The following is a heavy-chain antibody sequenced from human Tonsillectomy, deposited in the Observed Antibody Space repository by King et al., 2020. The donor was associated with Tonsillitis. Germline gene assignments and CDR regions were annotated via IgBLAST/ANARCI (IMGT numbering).Heavy chain of an antibody. CDR2: INSDGSST. Sequence: QLVQSGGGLVQPGGSLRLSCAASGFTFSSYWMHWVRQAPGKGLVWVSRINSDGSSTSYADSVKGRFTISRDNAKNTLYLRMNRLRAEDTAVYYCARDALSGWYCGGAFDIWGQGTLVTVSS. J-gene: IGHJ3*02. CDR1: GFTFSSYW. D-gene: IGHD6-19*01. CDR3: ARDALSGWYCGGAFDI. V-gene: IGHV3-74*01.